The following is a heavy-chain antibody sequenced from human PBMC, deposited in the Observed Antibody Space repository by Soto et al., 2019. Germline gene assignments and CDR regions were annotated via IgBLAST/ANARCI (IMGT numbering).Heavy chain of an antibody. CDR1: GFKFSSYW. V-gene: IGHV3-7*01. D-gene: IGHD4-17*01. CDR3: ARGATLYGDYVMT. CDR2: INRDGSEK. J-gene: IGHJ5*02. Sequence: EVQLVESGGGLVQPGGSLRLSCAASGFKFSSYWMSWVRQAPGQGLEWVANINRDGSEKYYVDSVKGRFTISRDNAKNSQYLQMNSLRAEDTAVYYCARGATLYGDYVMTWGQGTLVTVSS.